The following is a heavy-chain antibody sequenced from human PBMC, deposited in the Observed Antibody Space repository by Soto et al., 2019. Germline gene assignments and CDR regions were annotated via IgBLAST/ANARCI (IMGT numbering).Heavy chain of an antibody. CDR2: IFYSGST. D-gene: IGHD3-10*01. CDR3: ARDRAIMDRGLTIAGCGTDV. Sequence: QVQLQESGPGLVKPLQTLSLTCTVSGGSVRSGDHYWTWIRQPPGKGLEWIGYIFYSGSTYYNPSLRSRLRISIDTSKNQFSLRLTSVTAADTAVYYCARDRAIMDRGLTIAGCGTDVWGQGTTVTVSS. J-gene: IGHJ6*02. CDR1: GGSVRSGDHY. V-gene: IGHV4-30-4*01.